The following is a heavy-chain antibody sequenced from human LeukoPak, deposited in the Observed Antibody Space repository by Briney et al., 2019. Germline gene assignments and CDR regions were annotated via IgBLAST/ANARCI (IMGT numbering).Heavy chain of an antibody. CDR1: GYTFTIYD. D-gene: IGHD6-19*01. J-gene: IGHJ6*02. CDR2: TNPNSGNT. V-gene: IGHV1-8*01. Sequence: ASVTVSCKASGYTFTIYDINWVRQVTGQGLEWMGWTNPNSGNTGYAQKFQGRVTMTRNTSISTAYMELSSLRSEDTAVYYCARVRGWYYGMDVWGQGTTVTVSS. CDR3: ARVRGWYYGMDV.